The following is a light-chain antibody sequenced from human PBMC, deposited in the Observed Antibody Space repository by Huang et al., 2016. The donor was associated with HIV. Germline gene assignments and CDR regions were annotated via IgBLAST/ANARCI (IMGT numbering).Light chain of an antibody. CDR2: AAS. CDR1: QDIRTS. J-gene: IGKJ5*01. Sequence: AVQLTQFPSSLSASVGDRVVITCRASQDIRTSLSWYQQKPGMAPKLLISAASKLQSGVSTRFSGDSAGAYFTLVITNVQPEDVATYYCQQLHDYPVTFGRGTRLDIK. V-gene: IGKV1D-13*01. CDR3: QQLHDYPVT.